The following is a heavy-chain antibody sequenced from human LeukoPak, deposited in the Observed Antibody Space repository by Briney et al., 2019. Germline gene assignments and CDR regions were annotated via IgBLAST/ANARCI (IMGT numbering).Heavy chain of an antibody. D-gene: IGHD6-6*01. CDR1: GFTFSSYW. CDR3: AREVAARRLGSWFDP. CDR2: IKQDGSEK. V-gene: IGHV3-7*01. Sequence: GGSLRLSCAASGFTFSSYWMSWVRQAPGKGLEWVANIKQDGSEKYYVDSVKGRFTISRDNAKNSLYLQMNSLRAEDTAIYYCAREVAARRLGSWFDPWGQGTLVTVSS. J-gene: IGHJ5*02.